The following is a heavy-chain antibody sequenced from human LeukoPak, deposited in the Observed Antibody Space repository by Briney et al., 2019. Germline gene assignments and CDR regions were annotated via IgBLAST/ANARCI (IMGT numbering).Heavy chain of an antibody. V-gene: IGHV3-74*01. Sequence: GGPQSLSCVVCVHTLNRYWEHGVRDARGGGGVGVASMNFGGSVKTCADSVKDRFTSSRDNATNTLYVQMNSLTAEDTAVYYSATEGPQYFDYWGRGTLVTVSS. J-gene: IGHJ4*02. CDR1: VHTLNRYW. CDR2: MNFGGSVK. CDR3: ATEGPQYFDY.